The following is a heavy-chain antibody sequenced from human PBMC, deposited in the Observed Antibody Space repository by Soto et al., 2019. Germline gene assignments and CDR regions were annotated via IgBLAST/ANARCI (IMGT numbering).Heavy chain of an antibody. CDR1: GGTFSSYA. V-gene: IGHV1-69*13. Sequence: GASVKVSCKASGGTFSSYAISWVRQAPGQGLEWMGGIIPIFGTANYAQKFQGRVTITADESKNQFSLKLSSVTAADTAVYYCARVGGVVAAKVVNWFDPWGQGTLVTVSS. CDR3: ARVGGVVAAKVVNWFDP. D-gene: IGHD2-15*01. CDR2: IIPIFGTA. J-gene: IGHJ5*02.